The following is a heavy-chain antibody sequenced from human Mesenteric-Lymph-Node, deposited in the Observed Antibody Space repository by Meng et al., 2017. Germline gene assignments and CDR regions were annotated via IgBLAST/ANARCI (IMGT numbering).Heavy chain of an antibody. D-gene: IGHD2-2*01. J-gene: IGHJ6*02. CDR1: GFTFSNGW. CDR2: IKSRTDGGTT. V-gene: IGHV3-15*01. CDR3: TTGLSITKVHGLDV. Sequence: GESLKISCVVSGFTFSNGWMAWVRQAPGMGLEWVARIKSRTDGGTTEYIAPVKGRFTISRDDSTNTLYLQMKNLIPEDTAVYYCTTGLSITKVHGLDVWGQGTTVTVSS.